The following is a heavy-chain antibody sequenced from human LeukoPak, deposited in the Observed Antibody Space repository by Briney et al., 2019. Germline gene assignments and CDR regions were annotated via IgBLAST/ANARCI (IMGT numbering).Heavy chain of an antibody. D-gene: IGHD6-19*01. CDR1: GFTFDDYA. Sequence: GGSLRLSCAASGFTFDDYAMHWVRQAPGKGLEWVSGISWNSGSIGYADSVKGRFTISRDNAKNSLYLQMNSLRPEDTALYAKGPGYNSGLYFDYWGQGTLVSVSS. J-gene: IGHJ4*02. CDR2: ISWNSGSI. V-gene: IGHV3-9*01. CDR3: GPGYNSGLYFDY.